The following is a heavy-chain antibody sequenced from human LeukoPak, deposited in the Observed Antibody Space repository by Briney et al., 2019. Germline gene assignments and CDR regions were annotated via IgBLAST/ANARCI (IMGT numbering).Heavy chain of an antibody. V-gene: IGHV1-69*04. CDR3: ASGFVEMATITYYYYYGMDV. J-gene: IGHJ6*02. D-gene: IGHD5-24*01. CDR1: GGTFSSYA. CDR2: IIPILGIA. Sequence: GSSVKVSCKASGGTFSSYAISWVRQAPGQGLEWMGRIIPILGIANYAQKFQGRVTITADKSTSTAYMELSSLRSEDTAVYYCASGFVEMATITYYYYYGMDVWGQGTTVTVSS.